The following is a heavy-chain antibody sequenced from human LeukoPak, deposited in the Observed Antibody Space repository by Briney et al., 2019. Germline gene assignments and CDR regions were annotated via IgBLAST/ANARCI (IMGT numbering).Heavy chain of an antibody. Sequence: GGSLRLSCAASGFTFSSYSMNWVRQAPGKGLEWVSYISSSSSTIYYADSVKGRFTISRDNAKNSLYLQMNSLRAEDTAVYYCARVLRQWLVRRGAFDIWGQGTMVTVSS. D-gene: IGHD6-19*01. CDR2: ISSSSSTI. V-gene: IGHV3-48*01. CDR1: GFTFSSYS. J-gene: IGHJ3*02. CDR3: ARVLRQWLVRRGAFDI.